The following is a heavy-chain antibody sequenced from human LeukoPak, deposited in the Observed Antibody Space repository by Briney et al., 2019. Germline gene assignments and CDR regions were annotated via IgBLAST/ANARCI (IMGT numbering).Heavy chain of an antibody. D-gene: IGHD3-10*01. CDR1: GFTFSSYA. CDR2: ISSNGGST. V-gene: IGHV3-64D*06. Sequence: PGGSLRLSCSASGFTFSSYAMHWVRQAPGKGLEYVSAISSNGGSTYYADSVKGRFTVSRDNSKNTLYLQMSSLRAEDTAVYYCVKARYYGSGLPPSYFDYWGQGTLVTVSS. J-gene: IGHJ4*02. CDR3: VKARYYGSGLPPSYFDY.